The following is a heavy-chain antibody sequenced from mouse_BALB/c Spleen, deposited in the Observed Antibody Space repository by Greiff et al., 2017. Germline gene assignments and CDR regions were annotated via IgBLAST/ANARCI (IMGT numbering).Heavy chain of an antibody. D-gene: IGHD2-12*01. CDR2: ISYSGST. V-gene: IGHV3-2*02. Sequence: EVKLLESGPGLVKPSQSLSLTCTVTGYSITSDYAWNWIRQFPGNKLEWMGYISYSGSTSYNPSLKSRISITRDTSKNQFFLQLNSVTTEDTATYYCANSYYSQKGPLDYWGQGTTLTVSS. J-gene: IGHJ2*01. CDR1: GYSITSDYA. CDR3: ANSYYSQKGPLDY.